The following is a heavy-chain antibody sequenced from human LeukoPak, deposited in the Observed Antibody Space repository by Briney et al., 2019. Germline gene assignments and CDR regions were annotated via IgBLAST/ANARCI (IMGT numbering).Heavy chain of an antibody. CDR3: ARDRGYSPDV. CDR2: LNGDGSSI. J-gene: IGHJ6*02. D-gene: IGHD5-18*01. V-gene: IGHV3-74*01. Sequence: GGSLRLSCAASGFTFRNYWMHWVRQVPGKGLVWVSHLNGDGSSITYADSVKGRFTISGDNAKSTLYLQMNSLRAEDTAVYYCARDRGYSPDVWGQGTTVTVSS. CDR1: GFTFRNYW.